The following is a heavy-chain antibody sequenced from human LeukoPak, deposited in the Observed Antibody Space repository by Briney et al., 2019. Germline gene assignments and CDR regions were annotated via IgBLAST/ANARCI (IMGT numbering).Heavy chain of an antibody. J-gene: IGHJ4*02. Sequence: PSQTLSLTCNVSGGSIRSGDYYWNWIRQHPGKGLEWIAKIYNTGSTYYNPSLRSRLSLSIDTSKNQFSLKLSSVTAADTAVYYCARESSGYLDYWGQGTLVTVSS. V-gene: IGHV4-31*03. CDR2: IYNTGST. CDR1: GGSIRSGDYY. CDR3: ARESSGYLDY. D-gene: IGHD3-22*01.